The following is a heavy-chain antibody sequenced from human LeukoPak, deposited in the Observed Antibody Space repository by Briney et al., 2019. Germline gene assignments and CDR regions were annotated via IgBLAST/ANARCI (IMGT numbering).Heavy chain of an antibody. J-gene: IGHJ6*04. Sequence: SETLSLTCAVYGGSLTGYYWTWIRQPPGQGLEWIGYIYYSGSTNYNPSLKSRVTISVDTSKNQFSLKLSSVTAADTAVYYCARVSVVPAAMDYYYGMDVWGKGTTVTVSS. D-gene: IGHD2-2*01. V-gene: IGHV4-59*01. CDR1: GGSLTGYY. CDR2: IYYSGST. CDR3: ARVSVVPAAMDYYYGMDV.